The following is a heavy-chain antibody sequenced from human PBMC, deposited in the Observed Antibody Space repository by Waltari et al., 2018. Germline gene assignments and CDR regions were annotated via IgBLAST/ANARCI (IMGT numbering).Heavy chain of an antibody. D-gene: IGHD3-3*01. CDR2: INQDGET. CDR1: GFSLSDHC. V-gene: IGHV3-7*04. J-gene: IGHJ4*01. CDR3: ASDPTLFGIRQNYFDS. Sequence: ESQLVESGGTLVRPGGSLRLSCAVFGFSLSDHCMSWVRQAPGKGLEWVASINQDGETDYVDSVKGRFTISRDTAKNSLYLLLNTLGADDSGVYFCASDPTLFGIRQNYFDSW.